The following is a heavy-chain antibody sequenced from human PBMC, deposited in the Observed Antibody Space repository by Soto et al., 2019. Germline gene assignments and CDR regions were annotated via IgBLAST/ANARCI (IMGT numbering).Heavy chain of an antibody. Sequence: QARLVQSGAEVKKPGASVKVSCWTSGYTFISYAIHWVRQAPGQRLEWMGWTSAGNGNTKYAKNFQGRLTISTDTSPSTAYMQLSSLRSEDTALYYCVRGLLWFGELSPPSDWGQGTLVTVSS. D-gene: IGHD3-10*01. CDR1: GYTFISYA. J-gene: IGHJ4*02. V-gene: IGHV1-3*01. CDR3: VRGLLWFGELSPPSD. CDR2: TSAGNGNT.